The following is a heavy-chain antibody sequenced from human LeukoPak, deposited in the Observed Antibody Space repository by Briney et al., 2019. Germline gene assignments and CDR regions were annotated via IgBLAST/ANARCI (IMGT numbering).Heavy chain of an antibody. CDR2: SNHSGST. CDR3: ARDDHSYGIY. D-gene: IGHD5-18*01. Sequence: PSETLSLTCGVYGGSFSAYYWSWIRQPPGKGLEWIGESNHSGSTTYNPSLKSRVTISVDTSKNQFSLKLSSVTAADTAVYYCARDDHSYGIYWGQGTLVTVSS. J-gene: IGHJ4*02. V-gene: IGHV4-34*01. CDR1: GGSFSAYY.